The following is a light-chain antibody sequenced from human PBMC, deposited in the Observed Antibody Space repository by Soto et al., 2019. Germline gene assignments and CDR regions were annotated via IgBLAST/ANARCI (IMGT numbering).Light chain of an antibody. Sequence: EIVLTQSPGTLSLSPGERATLSCRASQSISNHYLAWFQQKPGQAPRLLIYGASYRATGIPDSFSGSGSGTDLPLTSTWLEPEDFAVYHCHQYGGSPRYTFGQGTKLEIK. J-gene: IGKJ2*01. CDR3: HQYGGSPRYT. V-gene: IGKV3-20*01. CDR2: GAS. CDR1: QSISNHY.